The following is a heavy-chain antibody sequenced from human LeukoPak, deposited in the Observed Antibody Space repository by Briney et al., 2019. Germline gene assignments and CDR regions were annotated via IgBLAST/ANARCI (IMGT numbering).Heavy chain of an antibody. CDR1: GDSVSSNSAA. Sequence: SQTLSLTCAISGDSVSSNSAAWNWIRQSPSRGLEWLGRTYYRSKWYNDYAVSVKSRITINPDTSKNQFSLQLNSVTAADTAVYYCARDSVPRSYQLLGNYMDVWGKGTTVTVSS. CDR2: TYYRSKWYN. J-gene: IGHJ6*03. V-gene: IGHV6-1*01. CDR3: ARDSVPRSYQLLGNYMDV. D-gene: IGHD2-2*01.